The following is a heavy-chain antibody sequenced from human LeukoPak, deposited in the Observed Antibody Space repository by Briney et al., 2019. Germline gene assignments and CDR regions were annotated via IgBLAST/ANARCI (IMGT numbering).Heavy chain of an antibody. CDR2: ISYDGRNE. J-gene: IGHJ4*02. Sequence: GRSLRLSCAASGFTFSTYAMHWVRQAPGKGLERVAVISYDGRNEYYTDSVKGRFTISRDNSKNTLNLQMNSLSPEDTAVYYCARGGSSSWYQDYWGQGTLVTVSS. D-gene: IGHD6-13*01. CDR3: ARGGSSSWYQDY. CDR1: GFTFSTYA. V-gene: IGHV3-30*04.